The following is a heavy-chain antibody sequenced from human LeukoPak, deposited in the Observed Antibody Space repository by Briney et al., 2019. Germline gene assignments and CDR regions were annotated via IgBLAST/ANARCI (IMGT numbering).Heavy chain of an antibody. Sequence: ASVKVSCKASGYTFTSYGISWVRQAPGQGLEWMGWISAYNGNTNYAQKLQGRVTVTTETSTSAAYMELRSLGSDDTAVYFCARDKDLGAVAGTFDYWGQGTLVTVSS. CDR1: GYTFTSYG. D-gene: IGHD6-19*01. V-gene: IGHV1-18*01. CDR2: ISAYNGNT. CDR3: ARDKDLGAVAGTFDY. J-gene: IGHJ4*02.